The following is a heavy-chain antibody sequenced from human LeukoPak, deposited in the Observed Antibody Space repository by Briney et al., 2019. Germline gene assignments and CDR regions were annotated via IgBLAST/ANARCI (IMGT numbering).Heavy chain of an antibody. CDR2: IKSDGKT. CDR3: ARAPSEIGGYYPEYFRH. J-gene: IGHJ1*01. V-gene: IGHV3-74*01. CDR1: GFTFSSYW. Sequence: GGSLRLSCAASGFTFSSYWMHWVRQAPGKGLVWGSRIKSDGKTNYADSVKGRFTISRDNAKNTVSLQMNSLRAEDTGVYYCARAPSEIGGYYPEYFRHWGQGTLVTVSS. D-gene: IGHD3-22*01.